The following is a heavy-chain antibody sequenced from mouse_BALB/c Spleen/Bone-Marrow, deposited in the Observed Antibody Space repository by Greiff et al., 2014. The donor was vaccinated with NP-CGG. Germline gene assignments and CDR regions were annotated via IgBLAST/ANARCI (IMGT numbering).Heavy chain of an antibody. CDR2: IDPSDSYT. CDR3: ARREYYGSSYLYFDY. Sequence: VKLVESGAELVKPGASVKLSCKASGYTFTSYWMHWAKQRPGQGLEWIGEIDPSDSYTNYNQKFKGKATLTVDKSSSTAYMQLSSLTSEDSAVYYCARREYYGSSYLYFDYWGQGTTLTVSS. D-gene: IGHD1-1*01. CDR1: GYTFTSYW. V-gene: IGHV1-69*02. J-gene: IGHJ2*01.